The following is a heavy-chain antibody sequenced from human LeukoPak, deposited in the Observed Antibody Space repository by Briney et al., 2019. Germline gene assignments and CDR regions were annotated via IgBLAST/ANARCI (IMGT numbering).Heavy chain of an antibody. J-gene: IGHJ4*02. D-gene: IGHD3-16*01. CDR1: GFTFTGHY. CDR2: INPSGGST. Sequence: ASVTVSCKASGFTFTGHYMHWVRQAPGQGLEWMGIINPSGGSTSYAQKFQGRVTMTRDTSTSTVYMELSTLRSEDTAVYYCARAKGYEPFDYWGQGTLVTVSS. CDR3: ARAKGYEPFDY. V-gene: IGHV1-46*01.